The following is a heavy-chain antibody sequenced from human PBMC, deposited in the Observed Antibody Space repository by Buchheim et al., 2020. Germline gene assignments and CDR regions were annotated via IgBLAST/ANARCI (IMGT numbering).Heavy chain of an antibody. CDR2: ISGSGGST. Sequence: EVKLLESGGGLVQPGGSLRLSCAASGFTFSSYAMSWVRQAPGKGLEWVSAISGSGGSTYYADSVKGRFTISRDNSKTTPSLQMNSLRAEDTAVYYCAKEDVMVYAIPNYYYYGMDVWGQGTT. CDR3: AKEDVMVYAIPNYYYYGMDV. CDR1: GFTFSSYA. J-gene: IGHJ6*02. V-gene: IGHV3-23*01. D-gene: IGHD2-8*01.